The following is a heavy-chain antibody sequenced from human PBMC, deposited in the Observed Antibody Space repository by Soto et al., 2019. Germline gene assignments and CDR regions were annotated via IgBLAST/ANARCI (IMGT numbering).Heavy chain of an antibody. Sequence: ASVKVSCKASGYTFTSYAIHWVRQAPGQRLEWMGWINAGNGNTKYSQKFQGRVTITRDTSASTAYMELGSLRSEDTAVYYCARAPPYYDPEYYFDYWGQGTLVTVSS. CDR3: ARAPPYYDPEYYFDY. CDR1: GYTFTSYA. CDR2: INAGNGNT. V-gene: IGHV1-3*01. D-gene: IGHD1-26*01. J-gene: IGHJ4*02.